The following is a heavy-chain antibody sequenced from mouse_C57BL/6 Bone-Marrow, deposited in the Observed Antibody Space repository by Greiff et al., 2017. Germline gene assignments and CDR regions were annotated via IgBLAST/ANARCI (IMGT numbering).Heavy chain of an antibody. CDR3: ARDPVDDYGGSWFAY. V-gene: IGHV1-69*01. CDR1: GYTFTNYW. D-gene: IGHD2-4*01. CDR2: IDPSDSYT. Sequence: VQLQQSGAELVMPGASVKLSCKASGYTFTNYWMHWVKQRPGQGLEWIGEIDPSDSYTNYNQKFKGKSTLTVDKSSSTTYMQLSSLTSEYSAVYYCARDPVDDYGGSWFAYWGQGTLVTVSA. J-gene: IGHJ3*01.